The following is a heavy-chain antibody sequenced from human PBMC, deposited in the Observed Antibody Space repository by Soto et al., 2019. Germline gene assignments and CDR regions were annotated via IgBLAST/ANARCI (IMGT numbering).Heavy chain of an antibody. V-gene: IGHV4-59*01. CDR3: ARGSGNYYYYGLDV. D-gene: IGHD1-26*01. CDR1: GGYISRYY. J-gene: IGHJ6*02. Sequence: PSETLSLTCTVSGGYISRYYWGWIRQPPGKGLEWIGYIYYSGSTNYNPSLKSRVTISVDSSKKQFSLKLSSVTAADTAVYYCARGSGNYYYYGLDVWGQGTTVTVSS. CDR2: IYYSGST.